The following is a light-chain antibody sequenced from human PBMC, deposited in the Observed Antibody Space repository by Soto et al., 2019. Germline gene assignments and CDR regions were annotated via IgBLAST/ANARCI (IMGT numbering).Light chain of an antibody. CDR2: DAS. J-gene: IGKJ3*01. V-gene: IGKV3-11*01. Sequence: EIVLTQSPATLSLSPGERATLSCRASQSVSSYLAWYQQKPGQAPRLLIYDASNRATGIPARFSGSGSGTDFTLTISSLEPADFAVYYRQQRINWPPGFTFRPGTKVDIK. CDR1: QSVSSY. CDR3: QQRINWPPGFT.